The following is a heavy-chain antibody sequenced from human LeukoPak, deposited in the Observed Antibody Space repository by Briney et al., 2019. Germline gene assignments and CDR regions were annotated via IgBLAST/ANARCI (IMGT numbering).Heavy chain of an antibody. Sequence: SETQSLTCSVSGGSISSYYWSWIRQPPGKGLEWIGYIYYSGSTNYNPSLKSRVTISVDTSKNQFSLKLSSVTAADTAVYYCASGLVQGYFDYWGQGTLVTVSS. J-gene: IGHJ4*02. CDR1: GGSISSYY. CDR3: ASGLVQGYFDY. V-gene: IGHV4-59*01. D-gene: IGHD6-19*01. CDR2: IYYSGST.